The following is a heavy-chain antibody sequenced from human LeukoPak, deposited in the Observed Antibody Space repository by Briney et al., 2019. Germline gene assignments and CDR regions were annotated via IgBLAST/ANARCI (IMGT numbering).Heavy chain of an antibody. Sequence: SETLSLTCTVSGGSISGYYWSWIRQPPGKGLERVGYFFYGETIDTIDYNPSLKSRVTISVDTSKQQFSLKLTSVTAADTAVYYCARYGGSGWVIDNWGQGTLVTVSS. CDR1: GGSISGYY. D-gene: IGHD6-19*01. CDR3: ARYGGSGWVIDN. CDR2: FFYGETI. J-gene: IGHJ4*02. V-gene: IGHV4-59*08.